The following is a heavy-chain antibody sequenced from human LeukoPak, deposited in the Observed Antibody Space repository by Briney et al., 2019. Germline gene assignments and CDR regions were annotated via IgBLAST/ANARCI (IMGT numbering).Heavy chain of an antibody. CDR2: ISYSGRT. CDR3: VRETSSSAHY. D-gene: IGHD2-2*01. V-gene: IGHV4-39*07. CDR1: GGSMGSGDYY. Sequence: KPSETLSLTCTVSGGSMGSGDYYWAWVRQPPGKGLEWIGSISYSGRTFYKPSLTSRVAISIDASKSQFSLRLSSVTAADTAVYYCVRETSSSAHYWGQGTLVTVSS. J-gene: IGHJ4*02.